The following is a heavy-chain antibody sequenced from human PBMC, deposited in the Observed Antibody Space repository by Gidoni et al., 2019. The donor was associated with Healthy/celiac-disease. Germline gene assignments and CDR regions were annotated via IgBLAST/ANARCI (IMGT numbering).Heavy chain of an antibody. Sequence: QLQLQESGPGLVKPSGTLSLTCTVSGGSISSSSYYWGWIRQPPGKGLEWIGSIYYSGSTYYNPSLKSRVTISVDTSKNQFSLKLSSVTAADTAVYYCASFYSSGWYGTMDFDYWGQGTLVTVSS. CDR2: IYYSGST. CDR3: ASFYSSGWYGTMDFDY. CDR1: GGSISSSSYY. D-gene: IGHD6-19*01. J-gene: IGHJ4*02. V-gene: IGHV4-39*01.